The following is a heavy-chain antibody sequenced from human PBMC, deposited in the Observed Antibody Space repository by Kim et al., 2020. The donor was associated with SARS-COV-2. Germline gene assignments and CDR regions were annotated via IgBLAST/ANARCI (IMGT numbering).Heavy chain of an antibody. CDR2: ISRDGGEI. Sequence: GGSLRLSCAASGFTFDDYAIQWVRQVPGKGLEWVSRISRDGGEIKYADSVKGRFTISRDNSKKSVYLQMNSLRSEDTALYYCARGQQWLIQKWGGGTQVTVS. V-gene: IGHV3-43*02. CDR1: GFTFDDYA. D-gene: IGHD6-19*01. J-gene: IGHJ2*01. CDR3: ARGQQWLIQK.